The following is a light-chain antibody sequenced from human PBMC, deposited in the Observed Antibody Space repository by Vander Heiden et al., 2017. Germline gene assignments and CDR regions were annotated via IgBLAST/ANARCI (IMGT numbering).Light chain of an antibody. J-gene: IGKJ2*01. CDR1: QSINQN. CDR2: YTS. CDR3: LQTGSIPFT. V-gene: IGKV6D-21*02. Sequence: EIVLTQSPEFQSVTPKERVTITCRASQSINQNLSWYQHKPHQSPQLLIRYTSQSPSGVPSRFSGSGSGTDFTLTIRSLEAEDAAAYYCLQTGSIPFTFGQGTRLEIK.